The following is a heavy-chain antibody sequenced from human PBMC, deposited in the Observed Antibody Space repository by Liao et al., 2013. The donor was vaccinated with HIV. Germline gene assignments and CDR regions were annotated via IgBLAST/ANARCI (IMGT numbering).Heavy chain of an antibody. J-gene: IGHJ4*02. Sequence: QVQLQESGPGLVKPSQTLSLTCTVSGGSISSGSYYWSWIRQPAGKGLEWIGRIYTSGSTNYNPSLKSRVTISVDTSKNQFSLKLSSVTAADTAVYYCAVITFGGETVWGQGTLVTVSS. CDR2: IYTSGST. CDR3: AVITFGGETV. V-gene: IGHV4-61*02. CDR1: GGSISSGSYY. D-gene: IGHD3-16*01.